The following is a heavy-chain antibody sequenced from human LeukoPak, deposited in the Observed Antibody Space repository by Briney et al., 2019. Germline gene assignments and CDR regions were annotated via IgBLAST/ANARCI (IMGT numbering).Heavy chain of an antibody. D-gene: IGHD1-26*01. CDR3: AISGSFKDFDY. CDR2: IIPIFGTA. Sequence: GASVKVSCKASGGTFSSYTISWVRQAPGHGLEWMGGIIPIFGTANYAQKFQGRVRITADESTSTAYMELGRLRSEDTAVYYCAISGSFKDFDYWGQGTLVTVSS. V-gene: IGHV1-69*13. CDR1: GGTFSSYT. J-gene: IGHJ4*02.